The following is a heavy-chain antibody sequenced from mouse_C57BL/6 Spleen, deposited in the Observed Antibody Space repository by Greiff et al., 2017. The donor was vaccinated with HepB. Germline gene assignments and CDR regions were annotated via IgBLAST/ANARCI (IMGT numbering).Heavy chain of an antibody. Sequence: QVQLQQPGAELVKPGASVKLSCKASGYTFTSYWMQWVKQRPGQGLEWIGEIDPSDSYTNYNQKFKGKATLTVDTSSSTAYMQLSSLTSEDSAVYYCARKRIYYYGVGYFDYWGQGTTLTVSS. CDR1: GYTFTSYW. CDR2: IDPSDSYT. D-gene: IGHD1-1*01. V-gene: IGHV1-50*01. J-gene: IGHJ2*01. CDR3: ARKRIYYYGVGYFDY.